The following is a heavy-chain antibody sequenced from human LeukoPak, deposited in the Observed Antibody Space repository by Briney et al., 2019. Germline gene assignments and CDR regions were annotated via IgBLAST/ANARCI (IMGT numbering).Heavy chain of an antibody. CDR2: IYSGGNT. J-gene: IGHJ4*02. CDR1: GGSMSGYY. D-gene: IGHD6-19*01. CDR3: ARGYGSGWYFGD. Sequence: PSETLSLTYNVSGGSMSGYYWSWIRRPAGKGLEWIGRIYSGGNTNYNPSLRSRIAMSVDTSKNHFSLKLSSVTAADTAVYYCARGYGSGWYFGDWGQGTLVTVSS. V-gene: IGHV4-4*07.